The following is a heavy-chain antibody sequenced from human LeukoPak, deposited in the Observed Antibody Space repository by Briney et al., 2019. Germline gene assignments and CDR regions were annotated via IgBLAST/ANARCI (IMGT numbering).Heavy chain of an antibody. D-gene: IGHD1-26*01. J-gene: IGHJ4*02. CDR1: GFTFGTTA. Sequence: GGSLRLSCAASGFTFGTTAMSWVRQAPGKGLEWVSTISGYGASTYYADSVKGRFTFSRDNAKNTLYLQMNSLRAEDTAVYYCARALGSPLDFWGQGTLVTVSS. CDR3: ARALGSPLDF. V-gene: IGHV3-23*01. CDR2: ISGYGAST.